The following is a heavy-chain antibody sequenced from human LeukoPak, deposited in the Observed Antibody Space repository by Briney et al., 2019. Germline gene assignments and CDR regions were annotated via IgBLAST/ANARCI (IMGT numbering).Heavy chain of an antibody. CDR3: ASFGISWRSSY. Sequence: GGSLRLSCAASGFSFSSHWVHWVRQAPGKGLVWVSRISDDGSYTSNVDSVKGRFTISRDNVNNMLYLHMNSLRAEDTAVHYCASFGISWRSSYWGQGTLVTVSS. CDR2: ISDDGSYT. V-gene: IGHV3-74*01. J-gene: IGHJ4*02. CDR1: GFSFSSHW. D-gene: IGHD2-21*01.